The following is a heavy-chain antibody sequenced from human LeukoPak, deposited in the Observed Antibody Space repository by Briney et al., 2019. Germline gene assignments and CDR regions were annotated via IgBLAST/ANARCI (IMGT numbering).Heavy chain of an antibody. CDR2: VYNSGDT. Sequence: SETLSLTCTISGGSTSSDYWSWIRQSPGKGLEWVGYVYNSGDTGKNPSLKSRVTILLDTSKNQCSLKLTSVSAADTAVYYCARLKLGAYFDLWGRGTLVTVSS. V-gene: IGHV4-59*08. J-gene: IGHJ2*01. CDR1: GGSTSSDY. D-gene: IGHD3-16*01. CDR3: ARLKLGAYFDL.